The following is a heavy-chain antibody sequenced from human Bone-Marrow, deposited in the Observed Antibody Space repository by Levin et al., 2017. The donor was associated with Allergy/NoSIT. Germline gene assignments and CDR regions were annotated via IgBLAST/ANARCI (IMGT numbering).Heavy chain of an antibody. V-gene: IGHV3-21*01. CDR3: ARQMIPTAID. J-gene: IGHJ4*02. D-gene: IGHD2-2*01. CDR2: ISETSINT. CDR1: EFTFRNYA. Sequence: SCVASEFTFRNYAMNWVRQAPGQGLEWVSSISETSINTDYADSVKGRFTISRDNAKNSLYLQMNSLRVDDTAVYYCARQMIPTAIDGGQGTLVTVSS.